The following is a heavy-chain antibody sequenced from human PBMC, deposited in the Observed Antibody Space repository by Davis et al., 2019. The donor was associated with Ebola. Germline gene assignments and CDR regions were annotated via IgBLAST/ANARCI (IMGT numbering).Heavy chain of an antibody. Sequence: GESLKISCKGSGYSFTSYWIGWVRQMPGKGLEWMGIIYPGDSDTRYSPSFQGQVTISADKSISTAYLQWSSLKASDTAMYYCARHSAYYYDSSGYSYDYWGQGTLVTVSS. V-gene: IGHV5-51*01. CDR3: ARHSAYYYDSSGYSYDY. CDR1: GYSFTSYW. D-gene: IGHD3-22*01. J-gene: IGHJ4*02. CDR2: IYPGDSDT.